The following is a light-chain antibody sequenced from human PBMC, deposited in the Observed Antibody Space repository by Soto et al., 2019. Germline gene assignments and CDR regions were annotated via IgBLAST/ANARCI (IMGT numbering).Light chain of an antibody. V-gene: IGKV2-28*01. CDR1: QILLHSNGYNY. J-gene: IGKJ5*01. CDR2: LGS. Sequence: DIVMTQSPLSLPFTPGEPCAISFIASQILLHSNGYNYLDCYLHKAGHSPQLLIYLGSNRASGVPDRFSGSGLGTDFTLILSRVEAEDVGVYYCMQALQTSITFGQGTRLEIK. CDR3: MQALQTSIT.